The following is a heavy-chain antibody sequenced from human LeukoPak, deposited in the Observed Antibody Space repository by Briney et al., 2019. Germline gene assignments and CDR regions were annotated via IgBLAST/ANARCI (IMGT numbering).Heavy chain of an antibody. CDR1: GFGVTSKS. D-gene: IGHD1-26*01. J-gene: IGHJ4*02. CDR2: IYSGEVT. Sequence: GGSLRLSCAASGFGVTSKSMAWVRQAPGKGLECVSIIYSGEVTSYADSVKGRFTISRDNSKNTLYLQMNSLRAEDTAVYYCAKDNAVGAMGRLGYWGQGTLVTVSS. V-gene: IGHV3-53*05. CDR3: AKDNAVGAMGRLGY.